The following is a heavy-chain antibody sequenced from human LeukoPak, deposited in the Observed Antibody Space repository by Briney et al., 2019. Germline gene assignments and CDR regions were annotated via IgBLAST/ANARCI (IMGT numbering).Heavy chain of an antibody. J-gene: IGHJ4*02. D-gene: IGHD3-10*01. V-gene: IGHV3-23*01. CDR3: AKSVYHPGKY. CDR1: GFTISTYG. CDR2: ISGGTT. Sequence: PGGSLRLACAASGFTISTYGMSWVRQAPGKGLEWVSSISGGTTYYADSVKGRFTISRDNSKNTVSLQMNSLRAEDTAVYYCAKSVYHPGKYWGQGSLVTVSS.